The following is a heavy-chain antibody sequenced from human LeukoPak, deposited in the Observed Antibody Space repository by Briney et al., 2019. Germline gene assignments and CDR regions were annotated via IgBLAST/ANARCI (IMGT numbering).Heavy chain of an antibody. Sequence: GGSLRLSCAASGFTFSSYWMNWVRQAPGKGLEWVSSVSSSSSYIYYADSVKGRFTISRDNAKNSLYLQMNSLRAEDTAVYYCARWRSADAFDIWGQGTMVTVSS. D-gene: IGHD2-15*01. CDR1: GFTFSSYW. CDR2: VSSSSSYI. V-gene: IGHV3-21*01. CDR3: ARWRSADAFDI. J-gene: IGHJ3*02.